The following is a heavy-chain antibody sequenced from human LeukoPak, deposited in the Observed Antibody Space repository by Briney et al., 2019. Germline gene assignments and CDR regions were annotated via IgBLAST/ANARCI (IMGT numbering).Heavy chain of an antibody. Sequence: GGSLRLSCAASGFTFSSYWMHWVRQAPGKGLVWVSRINSDGSSTSYADSVKGRFTISRDNAKNTLYLQMNSLRAEDTAVYYCARGGGNSGLDAFDIWGQGTLVTVSS. CDR3: ARGGGNSGLDAFDI. D-gene: IGHD4-23*01. CDR1: GFTFSSYW. J-gene: IGHJ3*02. CDR2: INSDGSST. V-gene: IGHV3-74*01.